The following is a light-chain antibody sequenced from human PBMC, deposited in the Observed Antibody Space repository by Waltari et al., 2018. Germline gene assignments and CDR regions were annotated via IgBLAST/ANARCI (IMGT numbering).Light chain of an antibody. Sequence: DIVMTQSPDSLAVSLGERATINCQSSQSILYSKNYLAWSKQKPGQPPKLLIYWASTREFGVPDRFRGSGSGADFTLTISSLQAEDVAVYFCQQYYSNPITFGQGTRLEIK. J-gene: IGKJ5*01. CDR1: QSILYSKNY. CDR2: WAS. CDR3: QQYYSNPIT. V-gene: IGKV4-1*01.